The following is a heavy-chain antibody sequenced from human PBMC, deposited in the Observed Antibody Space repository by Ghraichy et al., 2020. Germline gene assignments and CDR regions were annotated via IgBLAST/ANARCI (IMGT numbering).Heavy chain of an antibody. CDR2: IYHSGST. Sequence: SQTLSLTCAVSGYSISSGYYWGWIRQPPGKGLEWIGSIYHSGSTYYNPSLKSRVTISVDTSKNQFSLKLSSVTAADTAVYYCAMGRESPSIAVAGLPGVSHNWFDPWGQGTLVTVSS. J-gene: IGHJ5*02. V-gene: IGHV4-38-2*01. D-gene: IGHD6-19*01. CDR1: GYSISSGYY. CDR3: AMGRESPSIAVAGLPGVSHNWFDP.